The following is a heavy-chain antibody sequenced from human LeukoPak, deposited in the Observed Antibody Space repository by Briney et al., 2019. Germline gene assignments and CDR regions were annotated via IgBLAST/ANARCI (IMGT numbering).Heavy chain of an antibody. CDR2: IYYSGST. D-gene: IGHD3-16*01. CDR3: AGDGAATWSEFGS. J-gene: IGHJ5*02. CDR1: GGSISSSSYY. Sequence: SETLSLTCTVSGGSISSSSYYWGWIRQPPGKGLEWIGSIYYSGSTYYNPSLKSRVTISVDTSKNQFSLNVNSVTAADTAVYYCAGDGAATWSEFGSWGQGTLVTVSS. V-gene: IGHV4-39*02.